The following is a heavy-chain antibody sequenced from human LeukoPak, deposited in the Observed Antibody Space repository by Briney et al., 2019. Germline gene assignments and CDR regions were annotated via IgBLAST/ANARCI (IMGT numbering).Heavy chain of an antibody. CDR1: GGSISSYY. J-gene: IGHJ3*02. CDR2: IYASGGT. Sequence: PSETLSLTCTVSGGSISSYYWSWIRQPPGKGLEWIGYIYASGGTNYNPSLKSRVTISVDTSKNQFSLKLSSVTAADTAVYYCARHGKGVTYFYTFDIWGQGTVVAVSS. V-gene: IGHV4-4*09. CDR3: ARHGKGVTYFYTFDI. D-gene: IGHD2/OR15-2a*01.